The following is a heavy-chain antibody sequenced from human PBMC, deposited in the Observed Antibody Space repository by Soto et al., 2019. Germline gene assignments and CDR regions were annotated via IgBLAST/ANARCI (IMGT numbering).Heavy chain of an antibody. CDR1: GGSSSAYY. CDR3: ARIGYCSGASCYSLTYGMDV. Sequence: QVQLQQWGAGLVKPSETLSLTCAVYGGSSSAYYWSWIRQPPGKGLEWIGEINHSGTTNYNPSLKSRVTISVDTSKKRFSLKLSSVTAADTAVYYCARIGYCSGASCYSLTYGMDVWGQGTTVTVSS. CDR2: INHSGTT. V-gene: IGHV4-34*01. J-gene: IGHJ6*02. D-gene: IGHD2-15*01.